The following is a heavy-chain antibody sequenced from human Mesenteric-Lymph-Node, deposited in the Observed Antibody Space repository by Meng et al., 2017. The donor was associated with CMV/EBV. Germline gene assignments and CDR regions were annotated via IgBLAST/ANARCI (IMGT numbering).Heavy chain of an antibody. CDR2: IVVDSGNR. D-gene: IGHD3-22*01. Sequence: SVKVSCKASGFSFTSSAVQWVRQARGQRLEWIGWIVVDSGNRKYAQKFQDRVTITGDMSTSTAYMEMSSLRSEDTAVYYCARDRPYDSSGYQYFDNWGQGTLVTVSS. V-gene: IGHV1-58*01. CDR3: ARDRPYDSSGYQYFDN. CDR1: GFSFTSSA. J-gene: IGHJ4*02.